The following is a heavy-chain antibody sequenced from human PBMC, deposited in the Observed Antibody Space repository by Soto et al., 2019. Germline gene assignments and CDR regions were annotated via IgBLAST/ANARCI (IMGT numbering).Heavy chain of an antibody. CDR3: SRQGPGGY. V-gene: IGHV5-51*01. CDR2: IFPGDSET. CDR1: GYSFSTYW. Sequence: GESLKISCKGSGYSFSTYWIAWVRQVPGKGLEWMGIIFPGDSETRYSPSFQGQVTISADKSISITYLQWTSLKSSHSAIYYCSRQGPGGYWGQGTLVTVSS. J-gene: IGHJ4*02.